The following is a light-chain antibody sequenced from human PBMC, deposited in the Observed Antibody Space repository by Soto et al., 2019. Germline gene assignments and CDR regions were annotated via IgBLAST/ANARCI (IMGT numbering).Light chain of an antibody. Sequence: EVVMAPSPATRSVSPGEGATLSCRASQGIGDTLAWYQHKPGQASRLLIYDASNRATGIPARFSGSGSGTDFTLTISRLEPEDFAVYYCQQYGSSGTFGQGTKVDI. CDR1: QGIGDT. CDR3: QQYGSSGT. V-gene: IGKV3-20*01. J-gene: IGKJ1*01. CDR2: DAS.